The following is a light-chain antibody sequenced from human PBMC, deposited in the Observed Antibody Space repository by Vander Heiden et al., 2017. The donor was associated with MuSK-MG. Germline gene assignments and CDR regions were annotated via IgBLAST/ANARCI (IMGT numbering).Light chain of an antibody. CDR3: QQDYSYPWT. J-gene: IGKJ1*01. CDR2: AAS. Sequence: AIRMTQFPSSFSASTGDRVTITCRASQGISSYLAWYQQKPGKAPKLLIYAASTLQSGVPSRFSGSGSGTDFTLTISCLQSEDFATYYCQQDYSYPWTFGQGTKVEIK. CDR1: QGISSY. V-gene: IGKV1-8*01.